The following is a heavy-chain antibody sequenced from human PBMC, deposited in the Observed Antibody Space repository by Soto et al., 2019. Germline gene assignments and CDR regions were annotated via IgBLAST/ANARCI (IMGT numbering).Heavy chain of an antibody. CDR2: IYYSGST. V-gene: IGHV4-59*08. D-gene: IGHD1-26*01. CDR1: GGSISSYY. J-gene: IGHJ6*02. Sequence: SETLSLTCTVSGGSISSYYWSWIRQPPGKGLEWIGYIYYSGSTNYNPSLKSRVTISVDTSKNQFSLKLSSVTAADTAVFYCAREQAKGGYYYYGMDVWGQGTTVTVSS. CDR3: AREQAKGGYYYYGMDV.